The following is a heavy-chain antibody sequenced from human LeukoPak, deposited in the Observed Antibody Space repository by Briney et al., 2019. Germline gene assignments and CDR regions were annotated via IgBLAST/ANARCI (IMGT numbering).Heavy chain of an antibody. Sequence: SVKVSCKASGGTFSSYAISRVRQAPGQGLEWMGGIIPIFGTANYAQKFQGRVTITADESTSTAYMELSSLRSEDTAVYYCARVSPGQLVLQGWFDPWGQGTLVTVSS. J-gene: IGHJ5*02. CDR3: ARVSPGQLVLQGWFDP. CDR1: GGTFSSYA. CDR2: IIPIFGTA. D-gene: IGHD6-6*01. V-gene: IGHV1-69*13.